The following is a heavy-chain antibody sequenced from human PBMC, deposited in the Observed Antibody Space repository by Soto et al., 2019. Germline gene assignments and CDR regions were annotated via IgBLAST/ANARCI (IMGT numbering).Heavy chain of an antibody. Sequence: EVQLLESGGGLVQPGGSLRLSCAASGFTFSSYAMSWVRQAPGKGLEWVSAISGSGGSTYYTDSVKGRFTISRDNSKNTLYPQMNSLRAEDTAVYDCAKDPCDGEYDGWAEYYCYGMDVWGPGTTVTVSS. CDR1: GFTFSSYA. CDR2: ISGSGGST. CDR3: AKDPCDGEYDGWAEYYCYGMDV. D-gene: IGHD4-17*01. V-gene: IGHV3-23*01. J-gene: IGHJ6*02.